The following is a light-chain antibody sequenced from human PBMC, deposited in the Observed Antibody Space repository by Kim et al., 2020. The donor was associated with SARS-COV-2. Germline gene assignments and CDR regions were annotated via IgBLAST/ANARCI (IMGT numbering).Light chain of an antibody. J-gene: IGKJ2*01. CDR3: QQYNSSPDT. V-gene: IGKV3-20*01. Sequence: EIVLTQSPATLSLSPGERATLSCRASQSVSSSYLAWYQQKPGQAPRLLIYGASSRATGIPDRFSGSGSGTDFTLTISRLQSEDLAVYYCQQYNSSPDTFGQGTKLEI. CDR2: GAS. CDR1: QSVSSSY.